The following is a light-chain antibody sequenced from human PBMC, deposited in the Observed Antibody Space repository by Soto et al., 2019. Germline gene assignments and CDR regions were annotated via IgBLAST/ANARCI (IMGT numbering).Light chain of an antibody. CDR2: IAS. CDR1: QSISSN. Sequence: DIQLTQSPSSLSASVGDGVTITCRASQSISSNLNWYQQKHGKPPKLLIYIASTLQRGVPSRFIGSGSGTYFTLTISSLQPEDFATYYCQQSYNTPLTFGGGTKVEIQ. J-gene: IGKJ4*01. V-gene: IGKV1-39*01. CDR3: QQSYNTPLT.